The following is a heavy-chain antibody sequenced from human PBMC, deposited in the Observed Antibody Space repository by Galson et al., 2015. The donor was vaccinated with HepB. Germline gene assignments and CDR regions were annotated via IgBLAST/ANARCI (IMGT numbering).Heavy chain of an antibody. V-gene: IGHV1-46*03. CDR2: INPSGGST. D-gene: IGHD5-18*01. CDR3: ARDFTAMVTGSTDY. CDR1: GGTFSSYT. Sequence: SVKVSCKASGGTFSSYTISWVRQAPGQGLEWMGIINPSGGSTSYAQKFQGRVTMTRDTSTSTVYMELSSLRSEDTAVYYCARDFTAMVTGSTDYWGQGTLVTVSS. J-gene: IGHJ4*02.